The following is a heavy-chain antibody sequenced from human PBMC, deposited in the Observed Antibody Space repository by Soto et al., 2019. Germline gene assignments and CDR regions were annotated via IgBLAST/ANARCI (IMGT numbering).Heavy chain of an antibody. CDR2: ISAYNGNT. CDR1: GYTFTSYG. D-gene: IGHD3-22*01. Sequence: ASVKFSCTASGYTFTSYGISWVRQAPGQGLEWMGWISAYNGNTNYAQKLQGRVTMTTDTSTSRAYRKLRSLRSDDTAVYYCARDDSSGPYYYDSSGYYYFDYWGQGTLVTVS. CDR3: ARDDSSGPYYYDSSGYYYFDY. V-gene: IGHV1-18*04. J-gene: IGHJ4*02.